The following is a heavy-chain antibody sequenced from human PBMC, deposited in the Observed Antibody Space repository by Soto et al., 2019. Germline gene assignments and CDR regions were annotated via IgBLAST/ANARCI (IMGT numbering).Heavy chain of an antibody. D-gene: IGHD6-13*01. CDR3: ARKWYSSSWMSPGDWYFDL. J-gene: IGHJ2*01. Sequence: GGSLRLSCAASGFTFSDHYMDWVRQAPGKGLEWVGRTRNKANSYTTEYAASVKGRFTISRDDSKNSLYLQMNSLKTEDTAVYYCARKWYSSSWMSPGDWYFDLWGRGTLVTVSS. CDR1: GFTFSDHY. V-gene: IGHV3-72*01. CDR2: TRNKANSYTT.